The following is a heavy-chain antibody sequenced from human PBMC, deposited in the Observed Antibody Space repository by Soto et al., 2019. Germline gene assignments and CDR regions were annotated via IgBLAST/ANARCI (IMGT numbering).Heavy chain of an antibody. Sequence: GGSLRLSCAASGFTFGPFWMHWVRQAPGKGLVWLSHINSDGSTIVYADSVKGRFTISRDNAKNKLYLQMNSLRAEDTAVYYCVRDRGNPDSFDIWGQGTVVTVSS. CDR3: VRDRGNPDSFDI. CDR2: INSDGSTI. J-gene: IGHJ3*02. D-gene: IGHD3-10*01. V-gene: IGHV3-74*01. CDR1: GFTFGPFW.